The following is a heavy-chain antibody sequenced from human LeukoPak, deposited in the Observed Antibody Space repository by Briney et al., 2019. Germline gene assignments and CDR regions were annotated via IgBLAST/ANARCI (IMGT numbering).Heavy chain of an antibody. CDR2: ISAYNGNT. V-gene: IGHV1-18*01. D-gene: IGHD3-3*01. CDR1: GYTFTSYG. CDR3: ARVYYDFWSGYEYDAFDI. Sequence: ASVKVSCKASGYTFTSYGISWVRQAPGQGLEWMGWISAYNGNTNYAQKLQGRVTMTTDTSTSTAYMELRSLRSDDTAVYYCARVYYDFWSGYEYDAFDIWGQGTMVTVSS. J-gene: IGHJ3*02.